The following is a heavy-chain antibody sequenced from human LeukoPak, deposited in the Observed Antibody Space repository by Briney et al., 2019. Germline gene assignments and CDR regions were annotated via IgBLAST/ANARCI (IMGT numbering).Heavy chain of an antibody. CDR1: GYTFTSYY. V-gene: IGHV1-46*01. Sequence: ASVKVSCKASGYTFTSYYMHWVRQAPGQGLEWMGIINPSGGSTSYAQKFQGRVTMTRDTSTGTVYMELSSLRSEDTAVYYCARMITFGGVIVRNWFDPWGQGTLVTVSS. CDR2: INPSGGST. J-gene: IGHJ5*02. CDR3: ARMITFGGVIVRNWFDP. D-gene: IGHD3-16*02.